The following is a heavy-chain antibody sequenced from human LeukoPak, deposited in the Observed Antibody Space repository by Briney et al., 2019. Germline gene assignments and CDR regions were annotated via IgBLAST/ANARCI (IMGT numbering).Heavy chain of an antibody. CDR2: VTGSGAST. J-gene: IGHJ4*02. Sequence: QTGGSLRLSCAASGLTFSSIVMGWVRQAPGKGLEWVSTVTGSGASTYYADSVKGRFTISRDNSKNTLYLQMKSLRAEDTALYYCAKPDFAYWGQGTLVTVSP. V-gene: IGHV3-23*01. CDR3: AKPDFAY. CDR1: GLTFSSIV.